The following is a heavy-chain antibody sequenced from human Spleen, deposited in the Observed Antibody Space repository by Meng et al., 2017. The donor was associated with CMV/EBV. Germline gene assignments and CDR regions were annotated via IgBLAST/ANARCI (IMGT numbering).Heavy chain of an antibody. Sequence: GGSLRRSCAASGFTFSTYEMNWVRQAPGKGLEWVSSISSSDSTIYYEDSVKGRFTISRDNAKNSLYLQMNSLRAEDTAVYYCARGGGWGYGMDVWGQGTTVTVSS. CDR2: ISSSDSTI. CDR3: ARGGGWGYGMDV. D-gene: IGHD3-10*01. V-gene: IGHV3-48*03. CDR1: GFTFSTYE. J-gene: IGHJ6*02.